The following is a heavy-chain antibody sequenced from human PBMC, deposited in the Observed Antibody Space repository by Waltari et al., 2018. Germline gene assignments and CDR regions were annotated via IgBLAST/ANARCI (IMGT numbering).Heavy chain of an antibody. V-gene: IGHV4-34*01. CDR2: VNHGGDT. D-gene: IGHD5-12*01. J-gene: IGHJ5*02. CDR3: ARAPGYKGIFDH. Sequence: QVQLQGWGAGLLKPSETLSLTCAVSGGSFSGFYWTWIRQSPGKGLEWIGDVNHGGDTNYSPSRETRLTVSGDTSKKQFSLRMRSVTAADTAVYYCARAPGYKGIFDHWGQGILVTVSS. CDR1: GGSFSGFY.